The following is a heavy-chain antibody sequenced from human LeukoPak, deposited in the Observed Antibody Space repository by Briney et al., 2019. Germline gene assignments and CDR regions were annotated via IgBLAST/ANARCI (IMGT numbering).Heavy chain of an antibody. Sequence: SVKVSCKASGGTFSSYAISWGRQAPGQGLEWMGGIIPIFGTANYAQKFQGRVTITADESTSTAYMELSSLRSEDTAVYYCARESPTRYSSSWYGQGIFDYWGQGTLVTVSS. CDR2: IIPIFGTA. CDR1: GGTFSSYA. J-gene: IGHJ4*02. V-gene: IGHV1-69*01. CDR3: ARESPTRYSSSWYGQGIFDY. D-gene: IGHD6-13*01.